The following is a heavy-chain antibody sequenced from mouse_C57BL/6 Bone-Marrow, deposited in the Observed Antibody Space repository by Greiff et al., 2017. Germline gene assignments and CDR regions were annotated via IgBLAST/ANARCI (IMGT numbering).Heavy chain of an antibody. J-gene: IGHJ1*03. Sequence: EVKVVESGGGLVKPGGSLTLSCAASGFTFSSYAMSWVRQTPEKRLEWVATLSDGGSYTYYPDNVQGRFTISRDNAKNNLYLQMSHLKSEDTAMYYCARDSQIYDGYSWYFDVWGTGTTVTVSS. D-gene: IGHD2-3*01. CDR1: GFTFSSYA. CDR3: ARDSQIYDGYSWYFDV. V-gene: IGHV5-4*01. CDR2: LSDGGSYT.